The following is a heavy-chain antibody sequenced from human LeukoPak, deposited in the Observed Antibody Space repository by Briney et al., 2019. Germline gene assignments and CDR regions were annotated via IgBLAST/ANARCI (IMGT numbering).Heavy chain of an antibody. V-gene: IGHV4-34*01. CDR2: INHSGNT. Sequence: SETLSLTCAVYGGSFSGYYWSWIRQPPGKGLEWIGEINHSGNTNYNPSLKTRVTISVDTSKNQFSLKLSSVTAADTAVYYCAREAMVRGVIYYYYYYMDVWGKGTTVTISS. J-gene: IGHJ6*03. D-gene: IGHD3-10*01. CDR3: AREAMVRGVIYYYYYYMDV. CDR1: GGSFSGYY.